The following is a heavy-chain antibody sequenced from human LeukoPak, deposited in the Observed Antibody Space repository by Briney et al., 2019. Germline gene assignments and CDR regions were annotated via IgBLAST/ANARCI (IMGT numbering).Heavy chain of an antibody. CDR3: ARDSSGWYYFDY. D-gene: IGHD6-19*01. J-gene: IGHJ4*02. Sequence: SQTLSLTCTVSGGSISSGGYYWSWIRQHPGKGLEWIGYIYYSGSTYYNPSLKSRVTISVDTSKNQFSLKLSSVTAADTAVYYYARDSSGWYYFDYWGQGTLVTVSS. CDR2: IYYSGST. V-gene: IGHV4-31*03. CDR1: GGSISSGGYY.